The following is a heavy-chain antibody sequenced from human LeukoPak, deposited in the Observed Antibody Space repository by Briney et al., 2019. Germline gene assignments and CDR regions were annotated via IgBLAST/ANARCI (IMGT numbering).Heavy chain of an antibody. CDR2: FYPEDGET. J-gene: IGHJ4*02. CDR3: AASSSSWYSGGGY. Sequence: PGASVKVSCKVSGYTLTELSMHWVRQAPGKGLEWMGGFYPEDGETIYAQKFQGTVTMTEDTSTDTAYMELSSLRSENTAVYYCAASSSSWYSGGGYWGQGTLVTVSS. D-gene: IGHD6-13*01. CDR1: GYTLTELS. V-gene: IGHV1-24*01.